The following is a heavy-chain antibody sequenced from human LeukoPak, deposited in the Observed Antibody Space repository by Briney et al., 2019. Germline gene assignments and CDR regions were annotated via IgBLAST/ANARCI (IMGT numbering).Heavy chain of an antibody. CDR2: IIPIFGTA. J-gene: IGHJ5*02. CDR3: ASCHYDFWSGYYP. D-gene: IGHD3-3*01. V-gene: IGHV1-69*13. Sequence: SVKVSCKASGGTFSSYAISWVRQAPGQGLEWMGGIIPIFGTANYAQKLQGRVTITADESTSTAYMELSSLRSEDTAVYYCASCHYDFWSGYYPWGQGTLVTVSS. CDR1: GGTFSSYA.